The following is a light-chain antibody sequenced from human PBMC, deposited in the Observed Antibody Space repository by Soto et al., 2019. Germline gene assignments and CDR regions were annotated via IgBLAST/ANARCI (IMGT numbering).Light chain of an antibody. V-gene: IGKV1-17*01. CDR2: GAS. CDR3: LQHHNYART. CDR1: QGIGDD. J-gene: IGKJ1*01. Sequence: DIRMTQSPSSLSASVGDRVTITCRASQGIGDDLVWFQQKPGKAPNRLIYGASRLQSGVPSRFGGSGSGTDFTLTISSLQAEDFATYYCLQHHNYARTFGQGTKVEI.